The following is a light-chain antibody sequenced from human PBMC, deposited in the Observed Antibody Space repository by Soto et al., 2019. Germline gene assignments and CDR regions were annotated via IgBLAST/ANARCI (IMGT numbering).Light chain of an antibody. Sequence: QSVLTQPASVSGSPGQSITISCTGTRNDVGDYSYVSWYQQVPGKAPKLMIYEVSNRPSGVSNRFSGSKSGNTASLTISGLQAEDEADYYCSSYTSGITYVIFGGGTKVTVL. J-gene: IGLJ2*01. CDR3: SSYTSGITYVI. CDR2: EVS. V-gene: IGLV2-14*01. CDR1: RNDVGDYSY.